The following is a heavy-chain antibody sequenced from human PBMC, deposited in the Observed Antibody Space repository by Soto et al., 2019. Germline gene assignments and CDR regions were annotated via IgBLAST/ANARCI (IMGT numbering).Heavy chain of an antibody. D-gene: IGHD6-6*01. Sequence: QVQLVESGGGVVQPGGSLRLSCVASGFTFSNFGMHWVHQAPGKGLEWVAVISNDENIKQYADSVRGRFAISRDNSKNTLYLQMTRLRAEDTAIYYCARGLRSVLDYWGQGTLVTLSS. CDR1: GFTFSNFG. V-gene: IGHV3-33*01. J-gene: IGHJ4*02. CDR3: ARGLRSVLDY. CDR2: ISNDENIK.